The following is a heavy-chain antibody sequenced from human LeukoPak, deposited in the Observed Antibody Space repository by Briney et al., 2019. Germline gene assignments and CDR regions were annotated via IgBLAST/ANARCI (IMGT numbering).Heavy chain of an antibody. Sequence: GESLKISCKGSGYSFTSYWIGWVRQLPGKGLGWMGIIYPGDSDTRHRPAFQGQGHNSRGKSISTAHLQWSRLKASDTGMYYCARGGRFGEVLGATFFDHWGQGTLVTVSS. CDR1: GYSFTSYW. D-gene: IGHD3-10*01. V-gene: IGHV5-51*01. CDR3: ARGGRFGEVLGATFFDH. J-gene: IGHJ4*02. CDR2: IYPGDSDT.